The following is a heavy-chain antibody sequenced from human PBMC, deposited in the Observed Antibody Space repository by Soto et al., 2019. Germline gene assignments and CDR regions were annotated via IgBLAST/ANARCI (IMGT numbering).Heavy chain of an antibody. J-gene: IGHJ4*02. CDR1: GGSFSGYY. Sequence: SETLSLICAVYGGSFSGYYWSWIRQPPGKGLEWIGEINHSGSTNYNPSLKSRVTISVDTSKNQFSLKLSSVTAADTAVYYCARGSWVGATHFDYWGQGTLVTVSS. D-gene: IGHD1-26*01. V-gene: IGHV4-34*01. CDR2: INHSGST. CDR3: ARGSWVGATHFDY.